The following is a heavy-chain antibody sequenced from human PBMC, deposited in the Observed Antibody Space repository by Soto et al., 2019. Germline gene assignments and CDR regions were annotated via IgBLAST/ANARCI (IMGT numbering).Heavy chain of an antibody. J-gene: IGHJ6*03. CDR2: ISSGGLST. CDR1: GFTFSDYS. CDR3: SKAPGDYYYMDV. V-gene: IGHV3-23*01. Sequence: EVQLLASGGGLVQPGGSLRLSCAASGFTFSDYSMNWVRQAPGRGLEWVSTISSGGLSTYYADSVQGRFTISRDNSNDKVYLQMNNLRAEDTAVYYCSKAPGDYYYMDVWGKGTTVTVSS.